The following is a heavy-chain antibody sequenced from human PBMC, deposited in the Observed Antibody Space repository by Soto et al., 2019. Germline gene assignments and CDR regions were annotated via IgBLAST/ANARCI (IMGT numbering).Heavy chain of an antibody. J-gene: IGHJ4*02. D-gene: IGHD6-19*01. CDR3: ARDHHSSRPYYFGY. CDR2: INAGDGST. CDR1: GYTFTAYS. V-gene: IGHV1-3*01. Sequence: ASVKVSCKASGYTFTAYSMHWVRQAPGQSLEWMGWINAGDGSTKYSPKFQARVTITRDTSASTVYLELTSLTSEDRAVYFCARDHHSSRPYYFGYWGPGTQVTVSS.